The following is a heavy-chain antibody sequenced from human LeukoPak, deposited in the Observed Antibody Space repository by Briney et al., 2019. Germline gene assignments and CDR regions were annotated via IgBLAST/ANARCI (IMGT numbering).Heavy chain of an antibody. Sequence: GGSLRLSCAASGFTVSSNYMSWVRQAPGKGLEWVSVIYSGGSTYYADSVKGRFTISRDNSKNTLHLQMNSLRAEDTAVYYCARAPPKYCSSTSCYYYYYGMDVWGQGTTVTASS. CDR3: ARAPPKYCSSTSCYYYYYGMDV. V-gene: IGHV3-66*02. CDR2: IYSGGST. D-gene: IGHD2-2*01. J-gene: IGHJ6*02. CDR1: GFTVSSNY.